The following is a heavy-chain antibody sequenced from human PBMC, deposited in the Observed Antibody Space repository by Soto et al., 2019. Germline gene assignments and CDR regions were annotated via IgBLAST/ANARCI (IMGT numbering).Heavy chain of an antibody. CDR2: ISYDGSNK. Sequence: GGALRLTCASTGVTFSSYGMHWVRQAPGKGLEWVAVISYDGSNKYYADSVKGRFTISRDNSKNTLYLQMNSLRAEDTAVYYCAKDFFMTTVTTYYYYGMDVWGQGTTVTVSS. CDR1: GVTFSSYG. CDR3: AKDFFMTTVTTYYYYGMDV. D-gene: IGHD4-17*01. J-gene: IGHJ6*02. V-gene: IGHV3-30*18.